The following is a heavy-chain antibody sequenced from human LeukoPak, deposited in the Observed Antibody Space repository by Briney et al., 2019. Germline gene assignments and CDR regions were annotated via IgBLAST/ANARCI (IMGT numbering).Heavy chain of an antibody. CDR1: GFTFSSYA. CDR2: ISGSGGST. V-gene: IGHV3-23*01. D-gene: IGHD2-15*01. CDR3: AKPPCSGGSCYYFDY. Sequence: PGGSLRLSCAASGFTFSSYAMSWVRQAPGKGLEWVSAISGSGGSTYYADSVKGRFTISRDNSKNTLYLQMNSLRAEDTAVYYCAKPPCSGGSCYYFDYWGQGTLVTVSS. J-gene: IGHJ4*02.